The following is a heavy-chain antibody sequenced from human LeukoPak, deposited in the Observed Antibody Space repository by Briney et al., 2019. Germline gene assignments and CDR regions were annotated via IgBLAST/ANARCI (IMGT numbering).Heavy chain of an antibody. Sequence: ASVNVSCKASGYTFTNYAIHWVRQAPGQSLEWMGWINAGNGNTKYSQKFQARVTITRDTSANTAYMELSSLGSEDTTKYYCARVISDCANFNCFKGYFDYWGQGTMAIVSS. CDR2: INAGNGNT. CDR1: GYTFTNYA. V-gene: IGHV1-3*01. J-gene: IGHJ4*02. CDR3: ARVISDCANFNCFKGYFDY. D-gene: IGHD5/OR15-5a*01.